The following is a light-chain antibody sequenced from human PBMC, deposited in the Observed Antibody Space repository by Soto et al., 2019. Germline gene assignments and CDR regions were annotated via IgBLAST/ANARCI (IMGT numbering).Light chain of an antibody. J-gene: IGLJ2*01. Sequence: QSALTQPASVSGSPGQSITISCIGTSSDVGGYNYVSWYQQHPGKAPKLMIYEVRNRPSGLSNRFSGSKSGNTASLTISGLQAEDEADYYCSSYTISSTLVVFGGGTKLTVL. CDR1: SSDVGGYNY. CDR2: EVR. V-gene: IGLV2-14*01. CDR3: SSYTISSTLVV.